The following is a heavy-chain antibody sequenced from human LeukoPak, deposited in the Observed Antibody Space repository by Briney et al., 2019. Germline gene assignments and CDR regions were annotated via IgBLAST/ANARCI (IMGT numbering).Heavy chain of an antibody. Sequence: SETLSLTCAIYGGSFSGYYWSWIRQPPGKGLEWIGSIYYSGSTYYNPSLKSRVTISVDTSKNQFSLKLSSVTAADTAVYYCASLGPHYYDSSGYPLGSDAFDIWGQGTMVTVSS. J-gene: IGHJ3*02. CDR3: ASLGPHYYDSSGYPLGSDAFDI. D-gene: IGHD3-22*01. CDR2: IYYSGST. V-gene: IGHV4-34*01. CDR1: GGSFSGYY.